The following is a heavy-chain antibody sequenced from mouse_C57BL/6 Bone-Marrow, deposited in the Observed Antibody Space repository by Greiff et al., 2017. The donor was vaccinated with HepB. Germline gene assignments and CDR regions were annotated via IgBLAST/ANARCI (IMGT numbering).Heavy chain of an antibody. D-gene: IGHD1-1*01. V-gene: IGHV1-82*01. Sequence: VQLKQSGPELVKPGASVKISCKASGYAFSSSWMNWVKQRPGKGLEWIGRIYPGDGDTNYNGKFKGKATLTADKSSSTAYMQLSSLTSEDSAVYFCAREGLRAPYYFDYWGQGTTLTVSS. CDR1: GYAFSSSW. J-gene: IGHJ2*01. CDR2: IYPGDGDT. CDR3: AREGLRAPYYFDY.